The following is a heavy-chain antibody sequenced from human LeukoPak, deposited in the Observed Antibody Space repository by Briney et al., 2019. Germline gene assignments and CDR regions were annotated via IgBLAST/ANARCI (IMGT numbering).Heavy chain of an antibody. V-gene: IGHV3-23*01. J-gene: IGHJ4*02. D-gene: IGHD3-22*01. CDR3: AKDRPNYHESNGHYYRPNGDY. CDR1: GFTFNIYS. Sequence: GSLRLSCAASGFTFNIYSMSWVRQAPGKGLEWVSSITSSGDATFYADSVKDRFTISRDNSKNTLYLQMSRLRAEDTAVYYCAKDRPNYHESNGHYYRPNGDYWGQGTLVTVSS. CDR2: ITSSGDAT.